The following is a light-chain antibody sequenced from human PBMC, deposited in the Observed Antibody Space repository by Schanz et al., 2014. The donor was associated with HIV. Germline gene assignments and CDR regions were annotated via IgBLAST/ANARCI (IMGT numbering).Light chain of an antibody. CDR3: ATWDDSLNGWV. CDR1: SSNIGSNA. J-gene: IGLJ3*02. Sequence: QSVLTQPPSASGTPGQRVTISCSVSSSNIGSNAVNWFQHLPGTAPTLLIYSNNQRPSGVPDRFSGSKSGTSASLAITGLQAEDEADFFCATWDDSLNGWVFGGGTKLTVL. V-gene: IGLV1-44*01. CDR2: SNN.